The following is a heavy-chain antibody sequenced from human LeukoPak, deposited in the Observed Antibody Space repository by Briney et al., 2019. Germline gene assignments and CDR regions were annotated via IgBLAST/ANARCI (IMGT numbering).Heavy chain of an antibody. CDR3: AKRYDSGTFDY. V-gene: IGHV3-23*01. Sequence: GGSLRLSCAASGFTFSNYVMNWVRQAPGKGLEWVSTISASGGSTYYADSVKGRFTISRDNSKNTLYLKMNSLRAEDTAVYYCAKRYDSGTFDYWGQGTLVTVSS. CDR1: GFTFSNYV. J-gene: IGHJ4*02. CDR2: ISASGGST. D-gene: IGHD3-10*01.